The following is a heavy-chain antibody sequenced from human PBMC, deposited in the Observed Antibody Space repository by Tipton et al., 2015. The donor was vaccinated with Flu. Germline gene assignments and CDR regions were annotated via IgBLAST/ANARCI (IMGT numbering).Heavy chain of an antibody. Sequence: SLRLSCAASGFTFSSYAMHWVRQAPGKGLEYVSAISSNGGSTYYANSVKGRFTISRDNSKNTLYLQMGSLRAEDMAVYYCARAGYSSSWYDYWGQGTLVPVSS. CDR1: GFTFSSYA. J-gene: IGHJ4*02. CDR2: ISSNGGST. CDR3: ARAGYSSSWYDY. V-gene: IGHV3-64*01. D-gene: IGHD6-13*01.